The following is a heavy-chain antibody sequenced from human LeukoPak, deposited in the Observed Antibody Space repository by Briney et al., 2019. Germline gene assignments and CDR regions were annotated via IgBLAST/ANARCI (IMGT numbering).Heavy chain of an antibody. CDR2: ISWNSGSI. D-gene: IGHD6-13*01. V-gene: IGHV3-9*01. J-gene: IGHJ4*02. CDR3: ATSSSWYTPFDY. CDR1: GFTFDDYA. Sequence: GGSLRLSCAASGFTFDDYAMHWVRQAPGKGLEWVSGISWNSGSIGYADSVKGRFTISRDNAKNSLYLQMNSLRAEDTALYYCATSSSWYTPFDYWGQGTLVTVSS.